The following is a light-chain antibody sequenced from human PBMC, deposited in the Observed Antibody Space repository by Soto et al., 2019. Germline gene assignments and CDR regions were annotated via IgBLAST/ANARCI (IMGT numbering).Light chain of an antibody. V-gene: IGKV3-15*01. J-gene: IGKJ5*01. CDR3: QQRSNWPIT. CDR2: GAS. CDR1: QRISSN. Sequence: EIVMTQSPATLTVSPGERATLSCRASQRISSNLAWYQQKPGQAPRLLVSGASTRATGIPARFSGSGSGTEFTLTISSLEPEDFAVYYCQQRSNWPITFGQGTRLEI.